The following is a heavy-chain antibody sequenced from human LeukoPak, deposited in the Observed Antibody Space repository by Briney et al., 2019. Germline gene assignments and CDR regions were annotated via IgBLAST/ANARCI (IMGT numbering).Heavy chain of an antibody. D-gene: IGHD3-3*01. J-gene: IGHJ4*02. CDR1: GGSISSGSYY. V-gene: IGHV4-61*02. CDR3: ARESITIFGVVIGRYFDY. CDR2: IYTSGST. Sequence: SETLSLTCTVSGGSISSGSYYWSWIRQPAGKGLEWIGRIYTSGSTNYNPSLKSRVTISVDTSKNQFSLKLSSVTVADTAVYYCARESITIFGVVIGRYFDYWGQGTLVTVSS.